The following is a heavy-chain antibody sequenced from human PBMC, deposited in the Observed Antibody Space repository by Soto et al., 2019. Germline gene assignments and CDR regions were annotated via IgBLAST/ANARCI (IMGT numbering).Heavy chain of an antibody. CDR3: ARTGGRCDSGDYVELD. CDR2: IYYSGST. Sequence: QVQLQESGPGLVKPSQTLSLTCTVSGGSISSGDYFWSWIRQPPEKGLEWIGYIYYSGSTYYNPSLKSRVTIAGDTSKNRCSLKVRSVTAADTAVYYCARTGGRCDSGDYVELDWGQGTLVTVSS. CDR1: GGSISSGDYF. V-gene: IGHV4-30-4*01. J-gene: IGHJ4*02. D-gene: IGHD4-17*01.